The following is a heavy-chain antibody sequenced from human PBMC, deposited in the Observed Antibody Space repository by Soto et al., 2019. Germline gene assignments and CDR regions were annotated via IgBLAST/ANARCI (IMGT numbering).Heavy chain of an antibody. CDR2: ISAYNGNA. CDR3: ARGIEYYYGSGSPFQH. Sequence: ASVKVSCKASGYTFTSYGISWVRQAPGQGLEWMGWISAYNGNANYAQKLQGRVTMTTDTSTSTAYMELSSLRSDDTAVYYCARGIEYYYGSGSPFQHWGQGTLVTVSS. V-gene: IGHV1-18*04. J-gene: IGHJ1*01. D-gene: IGHD3-10*01. CDR1: GYTFTSYG.